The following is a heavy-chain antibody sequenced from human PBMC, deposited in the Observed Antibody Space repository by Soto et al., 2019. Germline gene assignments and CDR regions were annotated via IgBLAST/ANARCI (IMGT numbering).Heavy chain of an antibody. Sequence: GGSLRLSCAASGFTFSTYGMHWVRQAPGKGLEWVAVISFDGINKYYADSVKGRFTISRDNSKNTLYLQMNSLRAEDTAVYYCAKDRAAAAVGYWGQGTLVTVSS. CDR2: ISFDGINK. J-gene: IGHJ4*02. D-gene: IGHD6-13*01. V-gene: IGHV3-30*18. CDR3: AKDRAAAAVGY. CDR1: GFTFSTYG.